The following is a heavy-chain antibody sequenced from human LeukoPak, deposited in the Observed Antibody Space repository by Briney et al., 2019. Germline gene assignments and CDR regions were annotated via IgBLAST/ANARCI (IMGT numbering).Heavy chain of an antibody. CDR2: IYSGGRT. V-gene: IGHV3-66*02. CDR3: ARDGAAGWHHDY. D-gene: IGHD6-13*01. CDR1: GFIVSSNY. J-gene: IGHJ4*02. Sequence: PGGSLRLSCAASGFIVSSNYMSWVRQAPGKGLEWVSVIYSGGRTYYADSVKGRFTISRDNSKNTLYLQMNNLRAEDTAVYYCARDGAAGWHHDYWGQGTLVTVSS.